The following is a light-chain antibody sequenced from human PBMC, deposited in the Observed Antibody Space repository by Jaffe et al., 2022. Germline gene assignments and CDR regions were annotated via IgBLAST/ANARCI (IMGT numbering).Light chain of an antibody. CDR2: DVS. CDR3: CSYTSSSTLV. CDR1: SSDIGGYND. V-gene: IGLV2-14*03. J-gene: IGLJ3*02. Sequence: QSALTQPASVSGSPGQSITISCTGTSSDIGGYNDVSWYQQHPGKAPKLLIYDVSKRPSGASNRFSGSKSGNTASLTISGLQADDEADYYCCSYTSSSTLVFGGGTQLTVL.